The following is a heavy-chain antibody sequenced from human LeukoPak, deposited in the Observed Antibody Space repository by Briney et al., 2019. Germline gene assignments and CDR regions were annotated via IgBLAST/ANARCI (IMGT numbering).Heavy chain of an antibody. CDR3: AKEHIVYAAKGNMDV. V-gene: IGHV3-33*06. D-gene: IGHD2-21*01. J-gene: IGHJ6*03. CDR1: GFIFSTYG. Sequence: GGSLRLFCAASGFIFSTYGMHWVRQATGKGLEWVAVLWFDGTNKYYADSVKGRFTISRDNSENTLYLQMNSLTAEDTAVYYCAKEHIVYAAKGNMDVWGEGATVTVSS. CDR2: LWFDGTNK.